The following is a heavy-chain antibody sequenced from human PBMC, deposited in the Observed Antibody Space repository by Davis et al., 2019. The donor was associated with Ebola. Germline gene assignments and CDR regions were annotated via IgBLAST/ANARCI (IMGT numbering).Heavy chain of an antibody. CDR1: GFTVSSNY. CDR3: AREISSGWDNWFDP. V-gene: IGHV3-53*01. CDR2: IYSGGST. Sequence: GESLKISCAASGFTVSSNYMSWVRQAPGKGLEWVSVIYSGGSTYYADSVKGRFTISRDNSKNTLYLQMNSLRAEDTAVYYCAREISSGWDNWFDPWGQGTLVTVSS. J-gene: IGHJ5*02. D-gene: IGHD6-19*01.